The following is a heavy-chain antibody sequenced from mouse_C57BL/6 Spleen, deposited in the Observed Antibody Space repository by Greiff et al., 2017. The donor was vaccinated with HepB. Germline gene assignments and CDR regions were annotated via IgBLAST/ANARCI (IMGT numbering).Heavy chain of an antibody. CDR2: IYPGNSDT. CDR3: TNYYGSPPYFDV. V-gene: IGHV1-5*01. CDR1: GYTFTSYW. Sequence: VQLQQSGTVLARPGASVKMSCKTSGYTFTSYWMHWVKQRPGQGLEWIGAIYPGNSDTSYNQKFKGKAKLTAVTSASTAYMELSSLTNEDSAVYYCTNYYGSPPYFDVWGTGTTVTVSS. D-gene: IGHD1-1*01. J-gene: IGHJ1*03.